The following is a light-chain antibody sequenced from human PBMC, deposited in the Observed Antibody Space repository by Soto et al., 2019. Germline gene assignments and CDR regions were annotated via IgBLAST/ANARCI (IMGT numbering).Light chain of an antibody. J-gene: IGLJ2*01. CDR3: SSYGGSNNLI. CDR1: SSDVGGYNY. Sequence: QSALTQPPSASGSPGQSVTISCTGTSSDVGGYNYVSWYQQHPGKAPKLMIYDVSERPSGVPDRFSGSKSGNTASLTVSGLQDEDEDDYYCSSYGGSNNLIFGGGTKVTVL. V-gene: IGLV2-8*01. CDR2: DVS.